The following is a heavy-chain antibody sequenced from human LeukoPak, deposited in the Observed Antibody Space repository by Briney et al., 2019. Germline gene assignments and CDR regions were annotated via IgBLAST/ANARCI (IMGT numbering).Heavy chain of an antibody. J-gene: IGHJ5*02. V-gene: IGHV3-30*02. CDR3: AKTLLLNYDFRFDP. CDR2: IRYDGSNK. D-gene: IGHD3-3*01. Sequence: PGGSLRLSCAASGFTFSSYGMHWVRQAPGKGLEWVAFIRYDGSNKYYADSVKGRFTISRDNSKNTLYLQMNSLRAEDTAVYYCAKTLLLNYDFRFDPWGQGTLVTVSS. CDR1: GFTFSSYG.